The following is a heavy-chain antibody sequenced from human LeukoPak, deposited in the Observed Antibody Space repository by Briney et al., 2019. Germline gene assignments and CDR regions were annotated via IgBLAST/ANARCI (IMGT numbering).Heavy chain of an antibody. D-gene: IGHD3-22*01. Sequence: GGSLRLSCAASGFTFSSYSMNWVRQAPGKGLEWVSSISSSSSYIYYADSVKGRFTISGDNAKNSLYLQMNSLRAEDTAVYYCARSLPHSSGYYYPIDYWGQGTLVTVSS. J-gene: IGHJ4*02. CDR2: ISSSSSYI. V-gene: IGHV3-21*01. CDR1: GFTFSSYS. CDR3: ARSLPHSSGYYYPIDY.